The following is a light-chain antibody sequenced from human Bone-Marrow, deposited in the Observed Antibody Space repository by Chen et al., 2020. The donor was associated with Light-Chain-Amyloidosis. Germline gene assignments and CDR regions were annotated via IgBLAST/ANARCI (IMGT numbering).Light chain of an antibody. Sequence: QMTQSPSSLSASVGDRVSLTCRASRPISFFLAWYQQKPGRLPRLLIYAARTLQSGVPSRFSGSTSGTDFTLTISSLQPEDVATYYCQNYYSAPFTFGPGTKVDIK. CDR2: AAR. CDR1: RPISFF. V-gene: IGKV1-27*01. J-gene: IGKJ3*01. CDR3: QNYYSAPFT.